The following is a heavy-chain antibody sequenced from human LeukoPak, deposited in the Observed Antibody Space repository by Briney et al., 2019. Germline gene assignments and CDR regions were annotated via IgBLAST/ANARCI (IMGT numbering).Heavy chain of an antibody. D-gene: IGHD2-21*01. V-gene: IGHV3-23*01. CDR3: AKDLYSLIIVVLDY. Sequence: PGGSLRLSCAASGFTFSTYPMSWVRQAPGKGLDGVADICGRGDSTNYADSVQGRSNISRDNSKNTLYLQMNRLRGEDTAVYYCAKDLYSLIIVVLDYWGQATLVTVSS. CDR2: ICGRGDST. J-gene: IGHJ4*02. CDR1: GFTFSTYP.